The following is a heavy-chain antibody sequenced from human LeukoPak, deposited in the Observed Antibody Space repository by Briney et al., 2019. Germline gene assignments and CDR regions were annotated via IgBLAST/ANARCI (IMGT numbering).Heavy chain of an antibody. CDR2: IYYSGST. J-gene: IGHJ5*02. D-gene: IGHD1-26*01. Sequence: PSETLSLTCTVSGGSISTSFYYWGWIRQPPGKGLEWIGSIYYSGSTYYNPSLKSRVTISVDTSKNQFSLKLSSVTAADTAVYYCAREGATTGNWFDPWGQGTLVTVSS. V-gene: IGHV4-39*07. CDR3: AREGATTGNWFDP. CDR1: GGSISTSFYY.